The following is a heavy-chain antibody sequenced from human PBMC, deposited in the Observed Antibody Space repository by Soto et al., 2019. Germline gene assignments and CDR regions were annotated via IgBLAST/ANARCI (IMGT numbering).Heavy chain of an antibody. CDR1: GGSISSGDYY. D-gene: IGHD3-22*01. J-gene: IGHJ4*02. CDR3: ARTPSSDYYDSSGYAFFPFDY. Sequence: SETLSLTCTVSGGSISSGDYYWSWIRQPPGKGLEWIGYIYYSGSTYYNPSLKSRVTISVDTSKNQFSLKLSSVTAADTAVYYCARTPSSDYYDSSGYAFFPFDYWGQGTLVTVSS. CDR2: IYYSGST. V-gene: IGHV4-30-4*01.